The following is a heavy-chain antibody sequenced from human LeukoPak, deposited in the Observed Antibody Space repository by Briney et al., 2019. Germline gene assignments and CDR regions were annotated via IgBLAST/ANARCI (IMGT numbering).Heavy chain of an antibody. D-gene: IGHD2-15*01. CDR3: TRRYCTATNCYSFDY. CDR2: ISSTSGYI. V-gene: IGHV3-21*01. Sequence: PGGSLRLSCAASGFTFRTYSMNWVRQAPGKGLEWVSSISSTSGYISYTDSVKGRFTISRDNAKNSLYLQMNSLRAEDTAVYYCTRRYCTATNCYSFDYWGQGTLVTVSS. J-gene: IGHJ4*02. CDR1: GFTFRTYS.